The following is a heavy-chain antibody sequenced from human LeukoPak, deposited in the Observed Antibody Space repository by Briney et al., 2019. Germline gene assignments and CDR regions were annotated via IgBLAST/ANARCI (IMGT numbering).Heavy chain of an antibody. D-gene: IGHD6-19*01. CDR1: GYTFTDYA. J-gene: IGHJ4*02. CDR2: ISASGSTT. V-gene: IGHV3-23*01. Sequence: GGSLRLSCAASGYTFTDYAMGWVRQAPGQGLEWASTISASGSTTYYADSVRGRFTISRDNSKNTLSLQMSSLRAEDTAVYYCAKARTPYNSGFDYWGQGTLVAVSS. CDR3: AKARTPYNSGFDY.